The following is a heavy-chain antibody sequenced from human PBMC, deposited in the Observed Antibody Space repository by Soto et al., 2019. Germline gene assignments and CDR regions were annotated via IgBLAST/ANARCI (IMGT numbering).Heavy chain of an antibody. V-gene: IGHV3-23*01. CDR3: AKEADISGYHPDY. CDR1: GFTFSSFA. D-gene: IGHD3-22*01. Sequence: GGPLRLSCAASGFTFSSFAMSWVRQAPGKGLEWVSVISESGGSTHYADSVKGRSTISRDNSKNTLYLQVNSLRAEDTAVYYCAKEADISGYHPDYWGQGTQVTVSS. J-gene: IGHJ4*02. CDR2: ISESGGST.